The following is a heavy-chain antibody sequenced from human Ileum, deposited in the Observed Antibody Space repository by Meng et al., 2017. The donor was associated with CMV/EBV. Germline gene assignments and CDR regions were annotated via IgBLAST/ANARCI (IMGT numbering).Heavy chain of an antibody. V-gene: IGHV3-23*03. D-gene: IGHD3-16*01. CDR1: GFSFSSYA. CDR2: IYSGGSST. CDR3: AKEGRGSARYFDC. Sequence: CAASGFSFSSYAMSWVRQAPGKGLEWVSVIYSGGSSTYYADSVKGRFTISRDNSKNTLYLQMNSLRAEDTAVYYCAKEGRGSARYFDCWGQGTLVTVSS. J-gene: IGHJ4*02.